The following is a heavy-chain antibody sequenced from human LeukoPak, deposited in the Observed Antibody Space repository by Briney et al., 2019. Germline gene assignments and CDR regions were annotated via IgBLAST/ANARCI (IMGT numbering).Heavy chain of an antibody. J-gene: IGHJ3*02. CDR1: GFTFDDYG. CDR2: INWNGGST. V-gene: IGHV3-20*04. CDR3: ARDSGGSASHGFDAFDI. Sequence: PGGSLRLSCAASGFTFDDYGMSWVRQAPGKGLEWVSGINWNGGSTGYADSVKGRFTISRDNAKNSLHLQMNSLRAEDTVVYYCARDSGGSASHGFDAFDIWGQGTMVTVSS. D-gene: IGHD3-10*01.